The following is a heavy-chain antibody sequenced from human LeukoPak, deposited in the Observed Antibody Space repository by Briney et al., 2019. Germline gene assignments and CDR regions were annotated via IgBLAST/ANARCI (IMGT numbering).Heavy chain of an antibody. D-gene: IGHD4-11*01. Sequence: GASVKVSCTASGYTFTSYDINWVRQATGQGLEWMGWMNPNSGNTGYAQKFQGRVTITRNTSISTAYMELSSLRSEDTAVYYCARGPTTVTTGGYYFDYWGQGTLVTVSS. CDR1: GYTFTSYD. J-gene: IGHJ4*02. V-gene: IGHV1-8*03. CDR2: MNPNSGNT. CDR3: ARGPTTVTTGGYYFDY.